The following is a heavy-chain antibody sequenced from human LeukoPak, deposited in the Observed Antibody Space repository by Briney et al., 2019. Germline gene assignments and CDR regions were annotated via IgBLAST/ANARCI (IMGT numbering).Heavy chain of an antibody. CDR1: GFTFSNYA. Sequence: GGSLTLSCAASGFTFSNYAMTWDRQGPGEGLEWVSAISGSGAYTYSADSVKGRFTISRDHSKNTLYLQMNSLRAEDTAVYYCAKGSDGNYGRPLDYWGGGPVVTVSS. V-gene: IGHV3-23*01. J-gene: IGHJ4*02. D-gene: IGHD4-11*01. CDR2: ISGSGAYT. CDR3: AKGSDGNYGRPLDY.